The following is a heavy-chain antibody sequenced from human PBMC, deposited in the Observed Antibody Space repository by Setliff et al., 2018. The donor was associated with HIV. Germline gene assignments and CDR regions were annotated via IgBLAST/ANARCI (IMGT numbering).Heavy chain of an antibody. CDR2: LYYSGST. Sequence: SETLSLTCTVSGGSISGYYWSWIRQPPGKGLEWIGYLYYSGSTNYNPSLKSRVTISVDTSKNQFSLKLSSVTAADTAVYYCARGADYYDNTGYYTFDYWGQGTLVTVSS. V-gene: IGHV4-59*01. J-gene: IGHJ4*02. CDR1: GGSISGYY. D-gene: IGHD3-22*01. CDR3: ARGADYYDNTGYYTFDY.